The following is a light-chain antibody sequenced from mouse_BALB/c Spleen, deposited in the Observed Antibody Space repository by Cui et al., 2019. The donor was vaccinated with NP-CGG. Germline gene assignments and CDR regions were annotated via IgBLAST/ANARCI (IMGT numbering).Light chain of an antibody. CDR3: ALWYSNHWV. CDR2: GTN. CDR1: TGAVTTSNY. J-gene: IGLJ1*01. Sequence: QAVVTQESALTTSPGETVTFTCRSSTGAVTTSNYANWVQEKPDHLFTGLIGGTNNRAPGIPARFSGSLIGDKAALTITGAQTEDEAIYFCALWYSNHWVFGRGSKLTVL. V-gene: IGLV1*01.